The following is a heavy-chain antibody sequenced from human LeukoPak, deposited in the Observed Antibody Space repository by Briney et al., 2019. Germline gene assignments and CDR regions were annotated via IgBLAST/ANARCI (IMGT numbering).Heavy chain of an antibody. J-gene: IGHJ4*02. D-gene: IGHD1-26*01. V-gene: IGHV1-2*02. CDR3: ARVLLISTTSLDY. CDR1: GYTFTGYF. Sequence: ASVKVSCTASGYTFTGYFMHWVRQAPGQGLGWMGWINPNNADTNYALKFQGRVTMTWDTSISTAYMELSSLRSDDTAVYYCARVLLISTTSLDYWGQGTLVTVSS. CDR2: INPNNADT.